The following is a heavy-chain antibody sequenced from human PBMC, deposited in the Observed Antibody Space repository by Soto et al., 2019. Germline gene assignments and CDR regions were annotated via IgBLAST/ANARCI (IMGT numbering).Heavy chain of an antibody. V-gene: IGHV1-3*01. CDR2: INASNGNT. CDR3: AAPTNFGVIVLSPPDV. D-gene: IGHD3-3*01. J-gene: IGHJ6*02. Sequence: GASVKVSCKASGYTFTSYDMHWVRQAPGQGLERMGWINASNGNTKYAQKLQGRVTITRDTSTSAAYMELSSLRTEDTAVYYCAAPTNFGVIVLSPPDVWGQGTTVTVSS. CDR1: GYTFTSYD.